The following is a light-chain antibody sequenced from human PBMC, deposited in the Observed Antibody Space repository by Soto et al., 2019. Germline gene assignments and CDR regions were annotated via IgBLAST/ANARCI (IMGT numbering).Light chain of an antibody. CDR2: DVP. Sequence: EVVLTQSPGTLFMSPGVRATLSCRASQSVPGGAVAWYQQKPGQAPRLLIYDVPSRATGTPERFSGSGSGTDFTLNIGRLEPEDFAVYYCQQYGTSPLTFGGGTKVEIK. V-gene: IGKV3-20*01. CDR1: QSVPGGA. CDR3: QQYGTSPLT. J-gene: IGKJ4*01.